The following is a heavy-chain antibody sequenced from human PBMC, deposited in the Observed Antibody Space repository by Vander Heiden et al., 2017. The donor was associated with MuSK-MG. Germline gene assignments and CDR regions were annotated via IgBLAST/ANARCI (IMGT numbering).Heavy chain of an antibody. D-gene: IGHD5-12*01. Sequence: EVQLVESGGGVVTPGGYLRLSWAASGLTFGSCSMIWVRQAPGKGLEWVSSISSSSSYIYYADSGKGRFTISRDNAKNSLYLQMNSVGAEDTAVYYYATPDSGYAYQFDYWGQGTLVTVSS. V-gene: IGHV3-21*01. CDR3: ATPDSGYAYQFDY. CDR2: ISSSSSYI. J-gene: IGHJ4*02. CDR1: GLTFGSCS.